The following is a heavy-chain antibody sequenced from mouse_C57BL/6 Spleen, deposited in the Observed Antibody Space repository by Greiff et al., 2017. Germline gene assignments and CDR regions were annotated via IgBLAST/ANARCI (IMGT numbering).Heavy chain of an antibody. CDR2: IYPGSGNT. Sequence: VKLMESGPELVKPGASVKISCKASGYSFTSYYIHWVKQRPGQGLEWIGWIYPGSGNTKYNEKFKGKATLTADTSSSTAYMQLSRLTSEDSAVYNCARGVWDYWGQGTTLTVSS. CDR3: ARGVWDY. J-gene: IGHJ2*01. CDR1: GYSFTSYY. V-gene: IGHV1-66*01.